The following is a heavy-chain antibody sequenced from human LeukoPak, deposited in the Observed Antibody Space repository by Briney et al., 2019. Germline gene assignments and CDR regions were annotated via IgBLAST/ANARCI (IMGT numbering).Heavy chain of an antibody. CDR3: ARDLAAVGVFDY. V-gene: IGHV3-11*01. J-gene: IGHJ4*02. D-gene: IGHD6-13*01. CDR2: ISSSGTPI. Sequence: PGGSLRLSCAASGFTFSDYYMSWIRQAPGKGLKWVSYISSSGTPIYYADSVKGRFTVSRDNANNSLYLQIDSLRAEDTAVYYCARDLAAVGVFDYWGQGTLVTVSS. CDR1: GFTFSDYY.